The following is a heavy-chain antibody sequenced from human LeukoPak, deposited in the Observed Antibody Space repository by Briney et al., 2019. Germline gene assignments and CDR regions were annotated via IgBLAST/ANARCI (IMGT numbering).Heavy chain of an antibody. CDR3: TRDRVGGYYDSSGYYYFDY. Sequence: GGSLRLSCTASGFTFGDYAMSWVRQAPGKGLEWVGFIRSKAYGGTTEYAASVKGRFTISRDDSKSIAYLQMNSLKTEDTAVYYCTRDRVGGYYDSSGYYYFDYWGQGTLVTVSS. J-gene: IGHJ4*02. V-gene: IGHV3-49*04. D-gene: IGHD3-22*01. CDR2: IRSKAYGGTT. CDR1: GFTFGDYA.